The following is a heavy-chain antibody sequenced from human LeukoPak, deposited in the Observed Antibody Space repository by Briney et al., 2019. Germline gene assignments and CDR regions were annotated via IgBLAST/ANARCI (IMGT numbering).Heavy chain of an antibody. D-gene: IGHD4-17*01. CDR2: IYYSGST. Sequence: SQTLSLTCTVSGGSISSGGYYWSWIRQHPGKGLEWIGYIYYSGSTYYNPSLKSRVTISVDTSKNQFSLKLSSVTAADTAVYYCARARRQYYGDYPPYFDYWGQGTLVTVSS. CDR1: GGSISSGGYY. CDR3: ARARRQYYGDYPPYFDY. V-gene: IGHV4-31*03. J-gene: IGHJ4*02.